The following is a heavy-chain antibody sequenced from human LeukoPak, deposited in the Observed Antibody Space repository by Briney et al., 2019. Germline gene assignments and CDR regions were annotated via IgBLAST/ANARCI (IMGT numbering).Heavy chain of an antibody. D-gene: IGHD1/OR15-1a*01. CDR3: ATLNSVGSDY. V-gene: IGHV3-74*01. J-gene: IGHJ4*02. CDR1: GFTFSRYW. Sequence: PGGSLRLSCAASGFTFSRYWMNWVRQPPGKGLVWVSRIETDGRSTNYADSVKGRFTISRDNAKNTVYLQMSSLRAEDPAVYYCATLNSVGSDYWGQGVLVTVSS. CDR2: IETDGRST.